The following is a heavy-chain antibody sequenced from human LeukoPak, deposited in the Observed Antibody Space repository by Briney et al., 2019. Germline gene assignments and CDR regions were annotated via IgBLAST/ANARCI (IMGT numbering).Heavy chain of an antibody. J-gene: IGHJ4*02. D-gene: IGHD3-22*01. Sequence: GESLKISCAASGFKFSSEWMSWVRQAPGKGLEWVANIREDGSEKYYVGSVKGRFTISRDNAKNSLYLQMSSLRAEDTAVYYCVRHSSGYSWGQGTLVTVSS. CDR2: IREDGSEK. CDR3: VRHSSGYS. CDR1: GFKFSSEW. V-gene: IGHV3-7*01.